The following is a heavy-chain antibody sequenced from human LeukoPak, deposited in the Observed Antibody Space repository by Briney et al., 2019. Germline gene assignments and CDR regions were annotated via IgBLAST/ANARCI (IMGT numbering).Heavy chain of an antibody. CDR2: INPNSGGT. CDR1: GYTFIGYY. CDR3: ARAPSADFLFDY. Sequence: ASVKVSCKASGYTFIGYYMHWVRQAPGQGLEWMGWINPNSGGTNYAQKFQGRVTMTRDTSISTAYMELSRLRSDDTAVYYCARAPSADFLFDYWGQGTLVTVSS. J-gene: IGHJ4*02. V-gene: IGHV1-2*02. D-gene: IGHD2-21*02.